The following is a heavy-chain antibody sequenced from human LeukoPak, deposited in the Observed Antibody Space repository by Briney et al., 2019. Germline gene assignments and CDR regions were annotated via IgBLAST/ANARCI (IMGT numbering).Heavy chain of an antibody. CDR2: IEDDGSQK. Sequence: GGSLRLSCAASGFAFSNYWMTWVRQAPGKGLEWVASIEDDGSQKNYGDSVKGRFTISRDNAGNSLYLQMNILRAEDTAVYYCARASAAAGTDDAFDIWGQGTMVTVSS. D-gene: IGHD6-13*01. CDR3: ARASAAAGTDDAFDI. J-gene: IGHJ3*02. CDR1: GFAFSNYW. V-gene: IGHV3-7*01.